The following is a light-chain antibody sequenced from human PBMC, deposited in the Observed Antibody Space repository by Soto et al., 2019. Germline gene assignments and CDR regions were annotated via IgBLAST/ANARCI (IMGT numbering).Light chain of an antibody. CDR3: QQYGDSPRYT. J-gene: IGKJ2*01. CDR1: QSITNTY. V-gene: IGKV3-20*01. Sequence: EIVLTQSPGTLSLSPGERATLSCRASQSITNTYLAWYQQKLGQAPRLLMYGASSRATGIPDRFTGSGSGTDFTLTISRLEPEDFAVYYCQQYGDSPRYTFGQGTKLEIK. CDR2: GAS.